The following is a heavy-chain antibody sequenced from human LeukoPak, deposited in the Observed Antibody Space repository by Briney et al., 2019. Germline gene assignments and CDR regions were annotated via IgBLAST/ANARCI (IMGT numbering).Heavy chain of an antibody. D-gene: IGHD6-19*01. CDR3: ARVLNSGWLKDYYYYYGMDV. CDR1: GFTFSSYA. Sequence: QPGGSLRLSCAASGFTFSSYAMHWVRQAPGKGLEWVAVISYDGSNKYYADSVKGRFTISRDNSKNTLYLQMNSLRAEDTAVYYCARVLNSGWLKDYYYYYGMDVWGQGTTVTVSS. CDR2: ISYDGSNK. J-gene: IGHJ6*02. V-gene: IGHV3-30-3*01.